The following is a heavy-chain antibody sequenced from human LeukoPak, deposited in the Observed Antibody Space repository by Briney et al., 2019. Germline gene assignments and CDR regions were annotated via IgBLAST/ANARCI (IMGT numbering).Heavy chain of an antibody. J-gene: IGHJ5*02. CDR1: GGSISSSNW. CDR2: IYHSGST. D-gene: IGHD4-17*01. Sequence: SETLSLTCAVSGGSISSSNWWSWVRQPPGKGLEWIGEIYHSGSTNYNPSLKSRVTISVDKSKNQFSLKLSSVTAADTAVYYCARGMTTVTTHPNWFDPWGQGTLVTVSS. CDR3: ARGMTTVTTHPNWFDP. V-gene: IGHV4-4*02.